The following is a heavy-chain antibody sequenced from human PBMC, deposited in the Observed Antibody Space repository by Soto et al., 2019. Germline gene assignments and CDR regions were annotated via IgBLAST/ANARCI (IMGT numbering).Heavy chain of an antibody. CDR1: GFTFSSYG. CDR2: IWYDGSNK. J-gene: IGHJ6*03. D-gene: IGHD2-2*01. CDR3: ARDGLQSIVVVPAAMIDYYYYMDV. V-gene: IGHV3-33*01. Sequence: GGSLRLSCAASGFTFSSYGMHWVRQAPGKGLEWVAVIWYDGSNKYYADSVKGRFTISRDNSKNTLYLQMNSLRAEDTAVYYCARDGLQSIVVVPAAMIDYYYYMDVWGKGTTVTVSS.